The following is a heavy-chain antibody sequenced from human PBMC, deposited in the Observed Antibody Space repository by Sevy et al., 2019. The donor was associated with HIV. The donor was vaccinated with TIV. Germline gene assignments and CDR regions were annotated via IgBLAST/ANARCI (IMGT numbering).Heavy chain of an antibody. V-gene: IGHV3-30-3*01. CDR3: ARDRASGSYSPGRGYYYYYGMDV. CDR2: ISYDGSNK. CDR1: GFTFSSYA. J-gene: IGHJ6*02. D-gene: IGHD1-26*01. Sequence: GGSLSLSCAASGFTFSSYAMHWVRQAPGKGLEWVAVISYDGSNKYYADSVKGRFTISRDNSKNTLYLQMNSLRAEDTAVYYCARDRASGSYSPGRGYYYYYGMDVWGQGTTVTVSS.